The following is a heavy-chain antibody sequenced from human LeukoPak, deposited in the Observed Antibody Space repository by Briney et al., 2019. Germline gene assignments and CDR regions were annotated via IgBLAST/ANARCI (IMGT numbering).Heavy chain of an antibody. J-gene: IGHJ6*03. CDR2: INPSGGST. CDR1: GYTFTSYY. V-gene: IGHV1-46*01. Sequence: ASVKVSCKASGYTFTSYYMHWVRQAPGQGLEWMGIINPSGGSTSYAQKFQGRVTMTRDMSTSTVYMELSSLRSEDTAVYYCARDNGGDYYYYYMDVWGKGTTVTVSS. D-gene: IGHD2-8*01. CDR3: ARDNGGDYYYYYMDV.